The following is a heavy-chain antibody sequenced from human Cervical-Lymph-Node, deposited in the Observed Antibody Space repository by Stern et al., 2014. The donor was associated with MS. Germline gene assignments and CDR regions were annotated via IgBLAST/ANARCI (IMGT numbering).Heavy chain of an antibody. CDR2: ISGSKGNA. CDR1: GYTLVNYG. CDR3: ATMGGGGVDY. D-gene: IGHD2-21*01. Sequence: VQLVQSGAEMKKPGASVKVSCKASGYTLVNYGINWVRQAPGQGLEWRGWISGSKGNADYAQKLQGRVTMTTDTSTNTAYMELRSLRSDDTAVYYCATMGGGGVDYWGQGTLVTVSS. V-gene: IGHV1-18*04. J-gene: IGHJ4*02.